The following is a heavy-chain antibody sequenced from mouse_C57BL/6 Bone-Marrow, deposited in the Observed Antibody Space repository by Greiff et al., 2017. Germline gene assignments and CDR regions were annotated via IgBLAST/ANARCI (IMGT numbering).Heavy chain of an antibody. CDR1: GFTFSSYA. J-gene: IGHJ4*01. CDR2: ISDGGSYT. V-gene: IGHV5-4*03. Sequence: EVKLQESGGGLVKPGGSLKLSCAASGFTFSSYAMSWVRQTPEKRLEWVATISDGGSYTYYPDNVKGRFTISRDNAKNNLYLQMSHLKSEDTAMYYCARGDDGSGPYYAMDYWGQGTSVTVSS. CDR3: ARGDDGSGPYYAMDY. D-gene: IGHD3-2*02.